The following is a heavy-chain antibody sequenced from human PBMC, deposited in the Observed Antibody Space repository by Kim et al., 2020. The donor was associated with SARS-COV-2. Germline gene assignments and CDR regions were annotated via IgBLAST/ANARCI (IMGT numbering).Heavy chain of an antibody. J-gene: IGHJ4*02. CDR3: ARGHYCSGGSCYSY. CDR2: IYYSGST. D-gene: IGHD2-15*01. Sequence: SETLSLTCTVSGGSISSSSYYWGWIRQPPGKGLEWIGSIYYSGSTYYNPSLKSRVTISVDTSKNQFSLKLSSVTAADTAVYYCARGHYCSGGSCYSYWGQGTLVTVSS. V-gene: IGHV4-39*01. CDR1: GGSISSSSYY.